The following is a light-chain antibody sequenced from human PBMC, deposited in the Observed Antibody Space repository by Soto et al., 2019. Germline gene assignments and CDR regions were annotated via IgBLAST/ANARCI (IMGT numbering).Light chain of an antibody. CDR1: SSDIGAYNY. CDR2: EVS. V-gene: IGLV2-14*01. Sequence: QSALTQPASVSGSPGQSITISRTGSSSDIGAYNYVSWYQQYPGKAPKLMIYEVSYRPSGISKRFSGSKSGNTASLTISGLQAEDEADYYCISYTSTTSWVFGGGTKLTVL. CDR3: ISYTSTTSWV. J-gene: IGLJ3*02.